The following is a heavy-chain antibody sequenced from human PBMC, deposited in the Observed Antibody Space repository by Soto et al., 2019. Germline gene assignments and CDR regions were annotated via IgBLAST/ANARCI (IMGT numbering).Heavy chain of an antibody. Sequence: QVQLVESGGGVVQPGRSLRLSCAASGFTFSSYGVXXXXXXXXXXXXWVAVRSYDGSNKYYADSVKGRFTISRDNSKXXXXXXXXXXXXXXXXXXXXXXXXXXXXXXXXDVWGQGTTVTVSS. CDR2: RSYDGSNK. J-gene: IGHJ6*02. CDR3: XXXXXXXXXXXXDV. CDR1: GFTFSSYG. V-gene: IGHV3-30*03.